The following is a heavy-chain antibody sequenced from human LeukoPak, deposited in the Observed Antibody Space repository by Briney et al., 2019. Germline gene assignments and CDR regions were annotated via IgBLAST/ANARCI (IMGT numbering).Heavy chain of an antibody. V-gene: IGHV1-8*03. J-gene: IGHJ6*03. Sequence: ASVKVSCKASGYTFTSYDINWVRQATGQGLEWMGWMNPNSGNTGYAQKFQGRVTITRNTSISTAYMELSSLRSEDTAVYYCARGLQLYYYYYMDVWGKGTTVTVSS. D-gene: IGHD5-18*01. CDR2: MNPNSGNT. CDR1: GYTFTSYD. CDR3: ARGLQLYYYYYMDV.